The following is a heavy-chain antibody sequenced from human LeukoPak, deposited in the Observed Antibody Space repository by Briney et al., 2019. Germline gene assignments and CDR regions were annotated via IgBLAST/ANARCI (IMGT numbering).Heavy chain of an antibody. CDR1: GGSISSYY. CDR3: ARHGGWYGGYYFDY. J-gene: IGHJ4*02. D-gene: IGHD6-19*01. Sequence: SETLPLTCTVSGGSISSYYWSWIRQPPGKGLEWIGYIYTSGSTNYNPSLKSRVTISVDTSKNQFSLKLSSVTAADTAVYYCARHGGWYGGYYFDYWGQGTLVTVSS. CDR2: IYTSGST. V-gene: IGHV4-4*09.